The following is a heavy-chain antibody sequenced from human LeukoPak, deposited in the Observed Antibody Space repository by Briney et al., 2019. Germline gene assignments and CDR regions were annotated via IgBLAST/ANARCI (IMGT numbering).Heavy chain of an antibody. CDR3: ARDDYRKKDPLDY. CDR2: IYSGGST. V-gene: IGHV3-66*01. D-gene: IGHD1-14*01. Sequence: PGGSLRLSCAASGFTFSNYWLHWVRQAPGKGLEWVSVIYSGGSTYYADSVKGRFTISRDNSKNTLYLQMNSLRAEDTAVYYCARDDYRKKDPLDYWGQGTLVTVSS. J-gene: IGHJ4*02. CDR1: GFTFSNYW.